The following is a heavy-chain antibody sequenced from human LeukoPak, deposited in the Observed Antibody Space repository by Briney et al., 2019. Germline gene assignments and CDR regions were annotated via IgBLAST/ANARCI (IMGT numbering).Heavy chain of an antibody. CDR1: GYTLTELS. CDR3: ATAASHDSSGYYLGAFDI. Sequence: ASVKVSCKVSGYTLTELSMHWVRQAPGKGLEWMGGFDPEDGETIYAQKFQGRVTMTEDTSTDTTYMELRSLRSEDTAVYYCATAASHDSSGYYLGAFDIWGQGTMVAVSS. D-gene: IGHD3-22*01. J-gene: IGHJ3*02. V-gene: IGHV1-24*01. CDR2: FDPEDGET.